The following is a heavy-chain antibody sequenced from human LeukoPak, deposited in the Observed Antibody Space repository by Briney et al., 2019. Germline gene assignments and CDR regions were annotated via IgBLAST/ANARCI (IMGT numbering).Heavy chain of an antibody. CDR2: ISYEGNNK. J-gene: IGHJ4*02. V-gene: IGHV3-30-3*01. CDR1: GFTFNNYA. Sequence: GRSLRLSCAASGFTFNNYAMHWVRQAPGKGLEWVAVISYEGNNKYYAESVKGRFTISRDNSQSTLYLQMNSLSPEDTAVYYCARNKPTTDYWGQGTLVTVSS. D-gene: IGHD1-1*01. CDR3: ARNKPTTDY.